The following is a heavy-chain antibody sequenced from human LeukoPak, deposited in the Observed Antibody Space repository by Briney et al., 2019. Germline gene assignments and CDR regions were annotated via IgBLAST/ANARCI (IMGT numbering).Heavy chain of an antibody. V-gene: IGHV3-48*03. J-gene: IGHJ4*02. D-gene: IGHD3-22*01. CDR2: ISTDGSTR. Sequence: GGSLRLSCEASGFTFSSYEMNWVRQAPGRGLEWISYISTDGSTRYYADSMKGRFIVSRDNAKNSLYLQMNSLRVEDTAVYYCARERRSSGYYSTDYWGQGTLVTVSS. CDR1: GFTFSSYE. CDR3: ARERRSSGYYSTDY.